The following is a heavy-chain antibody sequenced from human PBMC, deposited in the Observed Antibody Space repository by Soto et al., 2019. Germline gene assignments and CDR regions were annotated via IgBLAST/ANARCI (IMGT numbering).Heavy chain of an antibody. Sequence: PGGSLRLSCAASGFTFSSYAMHWVRQAPGKGLEWVAVISYDGSNKYYADSVKGRFTISRDNSKNTLYLQMNSLRAEDTAVYYCASFHRLVRDYWGQGTLVTV. CDR3: ASFHRLVRDY. D-gene: IGHD6-19*01. J-gene: IGHJ4*02. V-gene: IGHV3-30-3*01. CDR2: ISYDGSNK. CDR1: GFTFSSYA.